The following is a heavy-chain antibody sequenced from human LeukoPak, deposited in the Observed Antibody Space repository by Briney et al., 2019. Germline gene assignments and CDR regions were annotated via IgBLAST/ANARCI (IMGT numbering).Heavy chain of an antibody. J-gene: IGHJ3*02. Sequence: SETLSLTCTVSGGSISSYYWSWIRQPPGKGLEWIGYIYYSESTNYNPSLKSRVTISVDTSKNQFSLKLSSVTAADTAVYYCARAWNSGSYEGQHAFDIWGQGTMVTVSS. CDR3: ARAWNSGSYEGQHAFDI. V-gene: IGHV4-59*01. D-gene: IGHD1-26*01. CDR1: GGSISSYY. CDR2: IYYSEST.